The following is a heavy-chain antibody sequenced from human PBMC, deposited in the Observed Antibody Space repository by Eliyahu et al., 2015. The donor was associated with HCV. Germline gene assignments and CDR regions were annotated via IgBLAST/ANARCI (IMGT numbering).Heavy chain of an antibody. D-gene: IGHD6-6*01. CDR2: IYFSGST. J-gene: IGHJ4*02. V-gene: IGHV4-31*03. CDR1: GDSITNGGYY. Sequence: QVQLQESGPGLVKPSQTLSLTCTVSGDSITNGGYYWSWIRQHPGKGLEWIADIYFSGSTYYNPSLRSRITISVDTSKNQFSLWLSSVTAADTAVYYCARGPTHSRSSLGPVDYWGQGTLVTVSS. CDR3: ARGPTHSRSSLGPVDY.